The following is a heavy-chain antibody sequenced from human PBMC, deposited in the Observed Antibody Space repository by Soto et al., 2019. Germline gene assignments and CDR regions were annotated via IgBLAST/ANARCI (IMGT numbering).Heavy chain of an antibody. Sequence: ASVKVSCKASGYTFTSYGISWVRQAPGQGLEWMGWISAYNGNTNYAQKLQGRVTMTTDTSTSTAYMELRSLRSDDTAVYYCARYCALGGSSVVVPAAICAFDIWGQGTMVTVS. CDR3: ARYCALGGSSVVVPAAICAFDI. J-gene: IGHJ3*02. D-gene: IGHD2-2*01. CDR1: GYTFTSYG. V-gene: IGHV1-18*01. CDR2: ISAYNGNT.